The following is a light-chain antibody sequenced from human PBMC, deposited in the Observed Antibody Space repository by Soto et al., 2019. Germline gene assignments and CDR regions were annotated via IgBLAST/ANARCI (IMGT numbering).Light chain of an antibody. J-gene: IGKJ4*01. CDR2: ATS. Sequence: DIQIAQSPSSVSASVGDRVIITCRASQDLSSWLAWYQQKAGKAPQLLIYATSTLQSGVPSRFSGSGSGTEFTLTISSLQPEDFATYYCQQANSFPHTLGGGTRVEIK. CDR1: QDLSSW. CDR3: QQANSFPHT. V-gene: IGKV1-12*01.